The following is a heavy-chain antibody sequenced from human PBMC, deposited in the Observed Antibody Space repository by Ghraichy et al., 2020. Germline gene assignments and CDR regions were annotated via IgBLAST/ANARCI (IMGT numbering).Heavy chain of an antibody. V-gene: IGHV4-34*01. CDR2: INHSGST. J-gene: IGHJ3*02. Sequence: SQTLSLTCAVYGGSFSGYYWSWIRQPPGKGLEWIGEINHSGSTNYNPSLKSRVTISVDTSKNQFSLKLSSVTAADTAVYYCARRTYYDFWSGPGEDAFDIWGQGTMVTVSS. CDR1: GGSFSGYY. D-gene: IGHD3-3*01. CDR3: ARRTYYDFWSGPGEDAFDI.